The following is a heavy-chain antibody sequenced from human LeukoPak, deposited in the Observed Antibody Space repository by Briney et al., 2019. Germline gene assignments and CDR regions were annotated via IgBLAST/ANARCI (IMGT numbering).Heavy chain of an antibody. V-gene: IGHV3-33*01. CDR3: VRDRDYSAGFPYYYMDV. CDR1: GFTFSSFG. Sequence: GRSLRLSCAASGFTFSSFGMHWVRQAPGKGLEWVALIWDDGSSKNYADSVKGRFTISRDNSKNTLYLQTDSLRVYDTAVYYCVRDRDYSAGFPYYYMDVWGTGTTVTVSS. D-gene: IGHD4-11*01. J-gene: IGHJ6*03. CDR2: IWDDGSSK.